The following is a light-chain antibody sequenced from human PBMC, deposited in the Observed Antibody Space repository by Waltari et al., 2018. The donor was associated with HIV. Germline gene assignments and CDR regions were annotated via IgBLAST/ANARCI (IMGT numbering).Light chain of an antibody. Sequence: EIMLTQSPATLSLSQGETAIVSCRASENMTSQYLAWYQQKSGQAPRLLLFGASTRNPGVPERFGGAGSGADFTLTVSRLEPEDFALYFCQQYAASPYTFGQGT. V-gene: IGKV3-20*01. CDR1: ENMTSQY. CDR2: GAS. J-gene: IGKJ2*01. CDR3: QQYAASPYT.